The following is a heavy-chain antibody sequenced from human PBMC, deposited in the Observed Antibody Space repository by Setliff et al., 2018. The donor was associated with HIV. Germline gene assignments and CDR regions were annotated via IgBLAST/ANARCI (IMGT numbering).Heavy chain of an antibody. J-gene: IGHJ4*02. Sequence: TLSLTCSVSGASISSGDSYWSWVRQPPGKGLEWIGYINYSGTTFYNPPLKSRVFISVDTSVSQFSLQLSSVTAADTAIYYCARHFRYSGSWYESYFDYWSQGTLVTVSS. D-gene: IGHD6-13*01. V-gene: IGHV4-30-4*08. CDR1: GASISSGDSY. CDR2: INYSGTT. CDR3: ARHFRYSGSWYESYFDY.